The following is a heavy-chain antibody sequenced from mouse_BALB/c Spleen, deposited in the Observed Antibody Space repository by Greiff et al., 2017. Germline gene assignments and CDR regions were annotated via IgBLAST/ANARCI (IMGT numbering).Heavy chain of an antibody. J-gene: IGHJ1*01. CDR2: IRLKSNNYAT. V-gene: IGHV6-6*02. CDR1: GFTFSNYW. D-gene: IGHD2-2*01. Sequence: EVKVEESGGGLVQPGGSMKLSCVASGFTFSNYWMNWVRQSPEKGLEWVAEIRLKSNNYATHYAESVKGRFTISRDDSKSSVYLQMNNLRAEDTGIYYCTRGGYDGDWYFDVWGAGTTVTVSS. CDR3: TRGGYDGDWYFDV.